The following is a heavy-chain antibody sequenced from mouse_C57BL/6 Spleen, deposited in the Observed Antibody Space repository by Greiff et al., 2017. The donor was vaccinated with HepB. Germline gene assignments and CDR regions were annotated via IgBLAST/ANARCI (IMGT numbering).Heavy chain of an antibody. Sequence: VQLQQSGPELVKPGASVKISCKASGYAFSSSWMNWVKQRPGKGLEWIGRIYPGDGDTNYNGKFKGKATLTADKSSSTAYMQLSSLTSEDSAVYFCARSLITTVVEEGFAYWGQGTLVTVSA. V-gene: IGHV1-82*01. D-gene: IGHD1-1*01. J-gene: IGHJ3*01. CDR3: ARSLITTVVEEGFAY. CDR2: IYPGDGDT. CDR1: GYAFSSSW.